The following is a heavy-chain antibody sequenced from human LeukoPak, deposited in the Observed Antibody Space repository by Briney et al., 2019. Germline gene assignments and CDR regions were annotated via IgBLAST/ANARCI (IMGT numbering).Heavy chain of an antibody. CDR1: GFTFSSYA. D-gene: IGHD6-19*01. Sequence: GGSLRLSCAASGFTFSSYAMSWVRQAPGKGLEWVSAISGSGGSTYYADSVKGRFTISRDNSKNTLYLQMNSLRAEDTAVYYCAKYSSGWFFDSLYYFDYWGQGTLVTVSS. CDR2: ISGSGGST. J-gene: IGHJ4*02. V-gene: IGHV3-23*01. CDR3: AKYSSGWFFDSLYYFDY.